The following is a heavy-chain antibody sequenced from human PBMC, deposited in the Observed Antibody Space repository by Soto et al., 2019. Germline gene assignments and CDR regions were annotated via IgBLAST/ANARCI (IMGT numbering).Heavy chain of an antibody. D-gene: IGHD6-25*01. J-gene: IGHJ6*02. Sequence: VGSLRLFCAASGFTFSSYAMSWVRQAPGKGLEWVAVISYDGSNKYYADSVKGRFTISRDNSKNTLYLQMNSLRAEDTAVYYCARVRGYGPYYYYGMDVWGQGTTVTVSS. V-gene: IGHV3-30-3*01. CDR3: ARVRGYGPYYYYGMDV. CDR2: ISYDGSNK. CDR1: GFTFSSYA.